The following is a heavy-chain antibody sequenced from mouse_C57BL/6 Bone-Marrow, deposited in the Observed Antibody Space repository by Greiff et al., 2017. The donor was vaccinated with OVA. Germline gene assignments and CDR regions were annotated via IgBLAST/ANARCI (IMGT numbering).Heavy chain of an antibody. J-gene: IGHJ3*01. CDR2: IYWDDDK. Sequence: QVTLKESGPGILQSSQTLSLTCSFSGFSLSTSGMGVSWLRQPSGKGLEWLAHIYWDDDKRYNPSLKRRLPISNATSRNQVFLKISRMDTADTATDDCARGDYGSSLAYWGQGTLVTVSA. CDR1: GFSLSTSGMG. D-gene: IGHD1-1*01. CDR3: ARGDYGSSLAY. V-gene: IGHV8-12*01.